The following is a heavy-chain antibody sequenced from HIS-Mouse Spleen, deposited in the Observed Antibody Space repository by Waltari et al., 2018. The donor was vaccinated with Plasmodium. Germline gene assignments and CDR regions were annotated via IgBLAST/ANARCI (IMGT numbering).Heavy chain of an antibody. V-gene: IGHV4-39*07. Sequence: QLQLQESGPGLVKPSETLSLTCTVSGGPISSSSYYWGWIRQPPGKGLEWIGSIYYSGRTYHNPSLKSRGTISGDASKNQFCLRLRSVTATDTAVYYCARDRITGTSYFDYWGQGTLVTVSA. CDR2: IYYSGRT. CDR1: GGPISSSSYY. CDR3: ARDRITGTSYFDY. D-gene: IGHD1-7*01. J-gene: IGHJ4*02.